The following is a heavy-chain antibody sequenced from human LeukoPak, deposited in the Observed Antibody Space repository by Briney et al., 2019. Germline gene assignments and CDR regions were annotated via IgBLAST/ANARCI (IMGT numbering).Heavy chain of an antibody. CDR1: GLSFSSFA. Sequence: GGSLRLSCAASGLSFSSFAMSWVLQGPARGLEWVSSIRGNSETFYADSVKGRFTLSSDSSRNTVYFQLNNLRVEDTAIYYCAKASWVSSTDAVRWGQGTLVTVSS. CDR3: AKASWVSSTDAVR. CDR2: IRGNSET. V-gene: IGHV3-23*01. J-gene: IGHJ4*02. D-gene: IGHD3-16*01.